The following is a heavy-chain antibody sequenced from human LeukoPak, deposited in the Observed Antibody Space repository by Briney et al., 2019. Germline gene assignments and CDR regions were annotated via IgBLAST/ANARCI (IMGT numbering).Heavy chain of an antibody. Sequence: PSQTLSLTCTVSGGSISSNSYYWSWIRQPAGKGLEWIGRIYTSGSTDYNPSLKSRVTISKDTSKNEFSLKLSSVTAADTAVYYCARDSPPAHCSGGSCYFDDWGQGTLVTVSS. V-gene: IGHV4-61*02. D-gene: IGHD2-15*01. J-gene: IGHJ4*02. CDR3: ARDSPPAHCSGGSCYFDD. CDR1: GGSISSNSYY. CDR2: IYTSGST.